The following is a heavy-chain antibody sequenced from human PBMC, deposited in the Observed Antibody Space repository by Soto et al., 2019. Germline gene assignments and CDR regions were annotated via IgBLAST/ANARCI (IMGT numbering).Heavy chain of an antibody. V-gene: IGHV3-11*01. J-gene: IGHJ4*02. Sequence: PGGSLRLSCAPSGFTFSDYYMSRIRQAPGKGLEWVSYITSSGRTIFYADSVKGRFTISRDNAKNSLYLQMNSLRAEDTAVYYCATGLNSGSYQVIDYWGQGTLVTVSS. CDR2: ITSSGRTI. D-gene: IGHD1-26*01. CDR1: GFTFSDYY. CDR3: ATGLNSGSYQVIDY.